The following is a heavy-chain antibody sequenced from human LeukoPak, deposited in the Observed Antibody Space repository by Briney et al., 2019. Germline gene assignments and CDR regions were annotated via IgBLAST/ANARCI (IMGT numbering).Heavy chain of an antibody. CDR1: GGSISSHY. Sequence: PSETLSLTCTASGGSISSHYWNWIRQAPGKGLEWIGYISSSGSANSNPALKSRVTISVDTPKNQFSLKLSSVTAADTAVYYCARWGIGGRQLDHWGQGTLVTVSS. V-gene: IGHV4-59*11. CDR3: ARWGIGGRQLDH. J-gene: IGHJ4*02. CDR2: ISSSGSA. D-gene: IGHD6-6*01.